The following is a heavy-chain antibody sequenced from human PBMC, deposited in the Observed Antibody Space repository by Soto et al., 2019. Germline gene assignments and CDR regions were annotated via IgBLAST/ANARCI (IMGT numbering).Heavy chain of an antibody. V-gene: IGHV4-59*01. Sequence: LSLTCTVSGGSISSYYWSWIRQPPGKGLEWIGYIYYSGSTNYNPSLKSRVTISVDTSKDQFSLKLSSVTAADTAVYYCARGITIFEGYFDYWGQGTLVTVSS. CDR2: IYYSGST. D-gene: IGHD3-3*01. J-gene: IGHJ4*02. CDR3: ARGITIFEGYFDY. CDR1: GGSISSYY.